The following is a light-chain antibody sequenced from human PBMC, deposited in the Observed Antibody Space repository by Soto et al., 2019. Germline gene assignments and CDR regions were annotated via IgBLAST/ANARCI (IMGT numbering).Light chain of an antibody. Sequence: DIQMTQSPSTLAAFVGDRVSITCRASQSIYSYLAWYQQKPGRAPKLLIYKASTLQSGVPSRFSGSGSGTEFTLTITSLQPDDFATDYCQQYNLGGTFGKGTKVEIK. V-gene: IGKV1-5*03. J-gene: IGKJ1*01. CDR1: QSIYSY. CDR2: KAS. CDR3: QQYNLGGT.